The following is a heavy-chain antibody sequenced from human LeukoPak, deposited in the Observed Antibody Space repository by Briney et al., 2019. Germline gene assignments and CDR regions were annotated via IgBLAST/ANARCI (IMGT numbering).Heavy chain of an antibody. CDR1: GFTFSSYA. V-gene: IGHV3-23*01. CDR2: ISGSGVNT. J-gene: IGHJ4*02. D-gene: IGHD5-12*01. CDR3: STRRGATWHFDY. Sequence: GGSLRLSCAAPGFTFSSYAMTWVRQAPGEGLEWVSAISGSGVNTYYADSVKGRFTISRDNSKNTLYLQMNSLRAEDTAVYYCSTRRGATWHFDYWGQGALVTVSS.